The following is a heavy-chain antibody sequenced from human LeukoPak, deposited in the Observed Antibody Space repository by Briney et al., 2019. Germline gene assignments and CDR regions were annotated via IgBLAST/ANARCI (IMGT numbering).Heavy chain of an antibody. D-gene: IGHD4-17*01. CDR3: AREDRDYGDYEFDY. V-gene: IGHV3-66*02. CDR2: IYSGGST. CDR1: GFTVSSNY. Sequence: GGSLRLSSAASGFTVSSNYMSWVRQAPGKGLEWVSVIYSGGSTYYADSVKGRFTISRDNSKNTLYLQMNSLRAEDTAVYYCAREDRDYGDYEFDYWGQGTLVTVSS. J-gene: IGHJ4*02.